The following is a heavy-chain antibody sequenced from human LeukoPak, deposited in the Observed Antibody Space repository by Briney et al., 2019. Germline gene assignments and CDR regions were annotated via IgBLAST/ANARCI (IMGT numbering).Heavy chain of an antibody. D-gene: IGHD1-1*01. CDR1: GFSFSSYS. J-gene: IGHJ4*02. CDR3: VKKGQADDDGKPD. CDR2: ISGDGRGT. V-gene: IGHV3-74*03. Sequence: GGSLRLSCTASGFSFSSYSMNWVREAPGKQLVWFARISGDGRGTTYADSVKGRFTISRDNSKNTLYLQMNDLRADDTAGYYCVKKGQADDDGKPDWGQGTLVTVSS.